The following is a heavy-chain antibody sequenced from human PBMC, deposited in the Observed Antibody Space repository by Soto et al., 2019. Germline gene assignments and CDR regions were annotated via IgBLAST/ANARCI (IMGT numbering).Heavy chain of an antibody. D-gene: IGHD3-9*01. CDR1: GFTFTSSA. CDR3: AADFYDILTGTNWFDP. Sequence: ASVKVSCKASGFTFTSSAVQCVRQAGGQLLEWIGWIVVGSGNTNYAQKFQERVTITRDMSTSTAYMELSSLRSEDTAVYYCAADFYDILTGTNWFDPWGQGTLVTVSS. V-gene: IGHV1-58*01. J-gene: IGHJ5*02. CDR2: IVVGSGNT.